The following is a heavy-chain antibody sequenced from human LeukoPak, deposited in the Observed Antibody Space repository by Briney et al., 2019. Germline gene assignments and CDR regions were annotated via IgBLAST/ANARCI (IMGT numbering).Heavy chain of an antibody. CDR2: VSGGGDT. V-gene: IGHV3-23*01. CDR3: AKGASGPFDY. Sequence: PGGSLRLSCAASGFTFSSYAMSWVRQAPGKELDWVSAVSGGGDTYYADSVKGRFTISRDNSKNTLYLQMNSLRAEDTAIYYCAKGASGPFDYWGQGTLVTVSS. J-gene: IGHJ4*02. D-gene: IGHD2-15*01. CDR1: GFTFSSYA.